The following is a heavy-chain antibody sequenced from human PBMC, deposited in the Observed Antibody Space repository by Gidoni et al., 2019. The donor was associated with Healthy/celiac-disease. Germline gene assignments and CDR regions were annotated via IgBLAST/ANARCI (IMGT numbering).Heavy chain of an antibody. D-gene: IGHD3-22*01. CDR1: GYTFTSYY. CDR2: INPSGGST. V-gene: IGHV1-46*01. Sequence: QVQLVQSGAEVTKPGASVTVSCRAAGYTFTSYYMHWVRQAPGEGLEWMGIINPSGGSTSYAQKFQGRVTMTRDTSTSTVYMELSSLRSEDTAVYYCARAVSSGYYDCWGQGTLVTVSS. J-gene: IGHJ4*02. CDR3: ARAVSSGYYDC.